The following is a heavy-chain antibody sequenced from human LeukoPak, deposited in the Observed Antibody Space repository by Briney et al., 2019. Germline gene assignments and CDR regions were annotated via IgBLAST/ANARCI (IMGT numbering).Heavy chain of an antibody. J-gene: IGHJ4*02. CDR1: GGSFSGYY. CDR3: ARVPRVLRFLEHYFDY. D-gene: IGHD3-3*01. Sequence: SEILSLTCAVYGGSFSGYYWSWIRQPPGKGLEWIGEINHSGSTNYNPSLKSRVTISVDTSKNQFSLKLSSVTAADTAVYYCARVPRVLRFLEHYFDYWGQGTLVTVSS. V-gene: IGHV4-34*01. CDR2: INHSGST.